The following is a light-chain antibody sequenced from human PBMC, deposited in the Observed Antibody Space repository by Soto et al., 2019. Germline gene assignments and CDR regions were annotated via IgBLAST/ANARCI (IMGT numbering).Light chain of an antibody. CDR3: QQYNNWPPLT. V-gene: IGKV3-15*01. J-gene: IGKJ4*01. Sequence: EIVMTQSPATLSVSPGERATLSCRASQSVSINLAWYQQKPGQAPRLLSYGASTRATGIPARFSGSGSGTEFTLTISSLQSEDFAVYYCQQYNNWPPLTFGGGTKVEIK. CDR1: QSVSIN. CDR2: GAS.